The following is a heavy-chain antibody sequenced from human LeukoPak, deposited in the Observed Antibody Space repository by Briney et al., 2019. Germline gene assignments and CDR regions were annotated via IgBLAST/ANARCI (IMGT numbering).Heavy chain of an antibody. V-gene: IGHV5-51*01. CDR1: GYSFTTYW. CDR3: ARLLRNIAAAVYFFDY. J-gene: IGHJ4*02. Sequence: GESLKISCKGSGYSFTTYWIGWVRQMPGKGLEWMGIIYTGDSDTRYSPSFQGQVTISADKSISTAYLQWSSLKASDTAMYYCARLLRNIAAAVYFFDYWGQGTLVTVSS. CDR2: IYTGDSDT. D-gene: IGHD6-13*01.